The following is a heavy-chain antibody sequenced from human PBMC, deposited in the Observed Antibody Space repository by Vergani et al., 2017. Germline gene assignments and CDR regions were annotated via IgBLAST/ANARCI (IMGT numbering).Heavy chain of an antibody. CDR2: IRYDGRT. V-gene: IGHV4-31*03. Sequence: QVQLQESGPGLVKPSETLSLTCTVSSDSISSGGYYWSWIRQHSKNGLEWIGYIRYDGRTYYNPSLRSRLTMSLDTPKNQFSLKLSSLTDADSAVYFCARLXSNHGYYYYYMDVWGKGTTVTVSS. CDR1: SDSISSGGYY. J-gene: IGHJ6*03. CDR3: ARLXSNHGYYYYYMDV.